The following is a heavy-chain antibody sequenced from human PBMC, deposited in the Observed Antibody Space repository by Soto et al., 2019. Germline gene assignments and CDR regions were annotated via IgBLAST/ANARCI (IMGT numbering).Heavy chain of an antibody. CDR3: ATSCGYSYERCGYYYYGMDV. D-gene: IGHD5-18*01. CDR2: FDPEDGET. Sequence: ASVKVSCKVSGYTLTELSMHWVRQAPGKGLEWMGGFDPEDGETIYAQKFQGRVTMTEDTSTDTAYMELSSLRSEDTAVYYCATSCGYSYERCGYYYYGMDVWGQGTTVTVSS. J-gene: IGHJ6*02. CDR1: GYTLTELS. V-gene: IGHV1-24*01.